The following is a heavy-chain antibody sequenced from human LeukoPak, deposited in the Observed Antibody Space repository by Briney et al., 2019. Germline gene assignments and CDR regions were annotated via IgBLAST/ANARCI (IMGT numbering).Heavy chain of an antibody. V-gene: IGHV1-69*05. CDR2: IIPIFGTA. J-gene: IGHJ2*01. Sequence: SVKVSCKASGGTFSSYAISWVRQAPGQRLEWMGRIIPIFGTANYAQKFQGRVTITTDESTSTAYMELSSLRSEDTAVYYCARGGIAAAGTYYWYFDLWGRGTLVTVSS. CDR1: GGTFSSYA. D-gene: IGHD6-13*01. CDR3: ARGGIAAAGTYYWYFDL.